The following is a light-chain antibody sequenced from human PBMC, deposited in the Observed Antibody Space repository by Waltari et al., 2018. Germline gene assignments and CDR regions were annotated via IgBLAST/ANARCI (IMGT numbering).Light chain of an antibody. V-gene: IGKV1-8*01. Sequence: IQMTQSPSSLSASVGDRVTITCRASQSVSTYLAWYQQKPGKAPKLLIYAASTLQRGVPSRFSGSGSGTDFTLSISCLQSEDFATYYCQQYYDYLRTFGQGTKVEIK. CDR3: QQYYDYLRT. CDR1: QSVSTY. J-gene: IGKJ1*01. CDR2: AAS.